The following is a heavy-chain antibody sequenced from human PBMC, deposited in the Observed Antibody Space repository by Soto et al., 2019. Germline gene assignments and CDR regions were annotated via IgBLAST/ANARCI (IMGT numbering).Heavy chain of an antibody. D-gene: IGHD5-12*01. V-gene: IGHV3-21*01. CDR2: ISSSSSYI. CDR3: AREVSKYSGYEFDY. J-gene: IGHJ4*02. CDR1: GFTFSSYS. Sequence: EVQLVESGGGLVKPGGSLRLSCAASGFTFSSYSMNWVHQAPGKGLEWVSSISSSSSYIYYADSVKGRFTISRDSSKNSLYLQMNSLRAEDTAVYYCAREVSKYSGYEFDYWGQGTLVTVSS.